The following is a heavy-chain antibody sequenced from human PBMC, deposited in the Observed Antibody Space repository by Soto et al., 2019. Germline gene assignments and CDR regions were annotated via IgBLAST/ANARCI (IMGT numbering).Heavy chain of an antibody. CDR3: AKTPMEAAGTQFFDL. J-gene: IGHJ4*02. CDR1: GFNFAGYA. D-gene: IGHD6-25*01. V-gene: IGHV3-23*01. CDR2: ISGPSYAS. Sequence: GGALRLSCVGSGFNFAGYALAWVRQPPGKGLEWVTSISGPSYASFTADSLRGRFTVYRDNSKDTLFLQMKNLRAEDTAIYYCAKTPMEAAGTQFFDLWGQGTLDPVSS.